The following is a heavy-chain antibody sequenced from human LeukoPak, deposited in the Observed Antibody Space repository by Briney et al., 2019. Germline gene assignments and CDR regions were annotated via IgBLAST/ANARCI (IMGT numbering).Heavy chain of an antibody. CDR2: IIPIFGTA. J-gene: IGHJ4*02. CDR3: ARAVSGRWLPGSFDY. D-gene: IGHD3-10*01. V-gene: IGHV1-69*05. CDR1: GGTFSSYA. Sequence: SVTVSCKASGGTFSSYAISWVRQAPGQGLEWMGGIIPIFGTANYAQKFQGRVTITTDESTSTAYMELSSLRSEDTAVYYCARAVSGRWLPGSFDYWGQGTLVTVSS.